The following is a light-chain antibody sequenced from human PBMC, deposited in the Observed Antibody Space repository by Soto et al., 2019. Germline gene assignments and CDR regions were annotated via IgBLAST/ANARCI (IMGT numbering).Light chain of an antibody. CDR1: SSDVGGYNY. J-gene: IGLJ2*01. CDR2: KVI. V-gene: IGLV2-8*01. Sequence: QSALTQPPSASGSPGQSVTISCTGTSSDVGGYNYVSWYQQHPGKAPKLMISKVIKQPSGVTDRFSGSKSGNTAALTVSGLQAEDEAEYYGCSFAGNNNLLFGGGTKLTVL. CDR3: CSFAGNNNLL.